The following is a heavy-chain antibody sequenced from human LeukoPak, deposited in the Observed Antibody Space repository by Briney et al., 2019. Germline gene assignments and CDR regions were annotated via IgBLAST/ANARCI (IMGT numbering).Heavy chain of an antibody. D-gene: IGHD6-13*01. CDR1: GYSFTSYW. J-gene: IGHJ4*02. Sequence: GESLKISCKGSGYSFTSYWIGWVRQMPGKGLEWMGIIYPGDSDTTYSPSFQGQVIISVDKSISTAYLQWSSLKASDTAMYYCARQTSIAGDYWGQGTLVTVSS. CDR2: IYPGDSDT. V-gene: IGHV5-51*01. CDR3: ARQTSIAGDY.